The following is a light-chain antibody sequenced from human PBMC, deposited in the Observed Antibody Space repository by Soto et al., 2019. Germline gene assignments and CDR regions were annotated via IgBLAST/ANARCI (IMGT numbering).Light chain of an antibody. CDR3: QEYNTYSYT. Sequence: DIVMTQSPLSLPVTPGEPSSISCSSSQSLLHSDGHNYLDWYQQKPGKAPKLLIYGASTLESGVPSRFSGRGSGTDFTLTISSLQPEDFATYYCQEYNTYSYTFGQGTKVDIK. CDR1: QSLLHSDGHNY. CDR2: GAS. V-gene: IGKV2-28*01. J-gene: IGKJ2*01.